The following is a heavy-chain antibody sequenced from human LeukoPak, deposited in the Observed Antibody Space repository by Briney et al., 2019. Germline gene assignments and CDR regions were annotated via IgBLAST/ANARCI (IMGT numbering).Heavy chain of an antibody. D-gene: IGHD3-3*01. Sequence: ASVKVSCKASGYTFTSYGISWVRQAPGQGLEWMGWISAYNGNTNYAQKLQGRVTMTTDTSTSTAYMELRSLRSDDTAVYYCARVHYDFWSGLGSFDYWGQGTLVTVSS. CDR1: GYTFTSYG. CDR3: ARVHYDFWSGLGSFDY. J-gene: IGHJ4*02. V-gene: IGHV1-18*01. CDR2: ISAYNGNT.